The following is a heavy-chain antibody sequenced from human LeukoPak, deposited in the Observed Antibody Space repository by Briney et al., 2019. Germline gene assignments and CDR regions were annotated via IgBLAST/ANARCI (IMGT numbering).Heavy chain of an antibody. CDR3: ARDHPLWITMVRGFDP. Sequence: SVKVSCKASGGTFSSYAISWVRQAPGQGLEWMGGIIPIFGTANYAQKFQGRVTITADKSTSTAYMELNSLRAEDTAVYYCARDHPLWITMVRGFDPWGQGTLVTVSS. V-gene: IGHV1-69*06. J-gene: IGHJ5*02. CDR1: GGTFSSYA. D-gene: IGHD3-10*01. CDR2: IIPIFGTA.